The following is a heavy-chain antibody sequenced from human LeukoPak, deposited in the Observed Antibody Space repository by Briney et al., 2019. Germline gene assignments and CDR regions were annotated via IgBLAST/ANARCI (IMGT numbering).Heavy chain of an antibody. CDR3: AKNAEWELPEYYFDY. D-gene: IGHD1-26*01. Sequence: GGSLRLSCVASGFTFSSYAMSWVRQAPGKGLEWVSGISVSGDSTYYADSVKGRFTISRVNSKNTLYLQLNSLRAEDTAIYYCAKNAEWELPEYYFDYWGQGTLVTVPS. CDR1: GFTFSSYA. V-gene: IGHV3-23*01. J-gene: IGHJ4*02. CDR2: ISVSGDST.